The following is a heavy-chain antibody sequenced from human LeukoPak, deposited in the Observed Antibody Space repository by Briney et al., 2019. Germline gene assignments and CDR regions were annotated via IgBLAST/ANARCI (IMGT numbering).Heavy chain of an antibody. Sequence: PGGSLRLSCAASGFTFNSYDMTWVRQAPGKGLEWVSCIRGTGGRTYYADSVKGRFTISRDSSKNTLYLQMNSLKAEDTAVYHCAKARYCSGGTCSNFDFWGQGTLVTVSS. D-gene: IGHD2-15*01. CDR3: AKARYCSGGTCSNFDF. V-gene: IGHV3-23*01. J-gene: IGHJ4*02. CDR1: GFTFNSYD. CDR2: IRGTGGRT.